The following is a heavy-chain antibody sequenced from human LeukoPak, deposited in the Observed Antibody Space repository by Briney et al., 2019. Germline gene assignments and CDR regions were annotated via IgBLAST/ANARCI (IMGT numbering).Heavy chain of an antibody. D-gene: IGHD2-21*02. CDR2: IYPGDSDT. Sequence: PGESLKISCKGSGYRFTSYWIAWVRQMPGKGLEWMGIIYPGDSDTRYSPSFQGQVTISGDKSISSAYLQWSSLKASDTAMYYCARSGLVTHAAFDIWGQGTMVTVSS. V-gene: IGHV5-51*01. CDR1: GYRFTSYW. CDR3: ARSGLVTHAAFDI. J-gene: IGHJ3*02.